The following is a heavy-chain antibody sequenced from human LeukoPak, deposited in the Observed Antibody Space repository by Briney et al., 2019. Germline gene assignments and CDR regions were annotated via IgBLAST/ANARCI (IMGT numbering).Heavy chain of an antibody. J-gene: IGHJ5*02. CDR3: ARSMVRGEDWFDP. D-gene: IGHD3-10*01. CDR1: GYTFTSYA. CDR2: ISAGNGNT. Sequence: GASVKVSCKASGYTFTSYAIHWVRQAPGQRLEWMGWISAGNGNTKYSQNFQGRVTFISNTSATTAFMELSSLRSEDAAVYYCARSMVRGEDWFDPWGQGTLVTVSS. V-gene: IGHV1-3*01.